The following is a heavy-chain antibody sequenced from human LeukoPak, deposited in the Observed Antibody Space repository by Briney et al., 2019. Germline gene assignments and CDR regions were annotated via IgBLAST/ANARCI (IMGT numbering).Heavy chain of an antibody. Sequence: GGSLRLSRAASGFTFSSYWMYWVRQAPGKGLVWVSRINSDGSTTSHADSVKGRFTISRDNAKNTLYLQMNSLRAEDTAVYYCTKDDDSTSYYFDYWGQGTLVTVSS. D-gene: IGHD2-2*01. CDR2: INSDGSTT. V-gene: IGHV3-74*01. CDR1: GFTFSSYW. CDR3: TKDDDSTSYYFDY. J-gene: IGHJ4*02.